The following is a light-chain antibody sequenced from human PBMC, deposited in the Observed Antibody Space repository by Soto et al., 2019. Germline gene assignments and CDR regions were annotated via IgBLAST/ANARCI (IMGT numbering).Light chain of an antibody. CDR2: NVS. Sequence: QSVLTQPASVSGSPGQSIAISCSGTSSDIGGYNSVSWYQQHPGKAPKLMIYNVSNRPSGVSDRFSGSKSGNTASLTISGLQAEDEADYYCSSSTSSSTYVFGTGTKLTVL. CDR1: SSDIGGYNS. J-gene: IGLJ1*01. V-gene: IGLV2-14*01. CDR3: SSSTSSSTYV.